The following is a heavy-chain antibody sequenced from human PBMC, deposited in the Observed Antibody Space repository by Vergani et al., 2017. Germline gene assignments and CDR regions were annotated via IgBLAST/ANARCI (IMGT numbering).Heavy chain of an antibody. J-gene: IGHJ4*02. CDR3: ATIGYRRWGYYFDY. CDR2: ICHTEDT. V-gene: IGHV4-4*03. D-gene: IGHD2-2*02. Sequence: QVQLQESGPGLVKPPGTLSLTCAVSGDSISSNNCWTWVRQPPGKGLEWIGEICHTEDTKYSPSPKSRVTVSVDESRNLFSLRLNSVTAAETAVYYCATIGYRRWGYYFDYWGQGILVTVSS. CDR1: GDSISSNNC.